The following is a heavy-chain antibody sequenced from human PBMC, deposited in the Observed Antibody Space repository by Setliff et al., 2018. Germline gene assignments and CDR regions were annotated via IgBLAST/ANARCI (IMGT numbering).Heavy chain of an antibody. D-gene: IGHD5-18*01. J-gene: IGHJ6*03. CDR2: IYRDGNT. V-gene: IGHV4-38-2*02. Sequence: PSETLSLTCAVSGYSINSGYYWGWVRQSPGKGLEWIGSIYRDGNTYYNPSLRSRVTISVDTSKNQFSLNLSSATAADTAVYYCARDGYGDDWNTFVDVYYYYMDVWGKGTTVTVSS. CDR3: ARDGYGDDWNTFVDVYYYYMDV. CDR1: GYSINSGYY.